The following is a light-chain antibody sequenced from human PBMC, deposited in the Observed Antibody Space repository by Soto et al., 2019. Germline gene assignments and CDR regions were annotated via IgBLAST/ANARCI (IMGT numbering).Light chain of an antibody. CDR1: QGVSGN. Sequence: EIVMTQSPATLSVSPGERATLSCRASQGVSGNLAWYQQKPGQAPRLLIHGTSTRATGIPARFSGSGSGPEFPLTISSLQSEDSAVYYCKQHHKWPHTFGQGTKLEIK. CDR2: GTS. J-gene: IGKJ2*01. CDR3: KQHHKWPHT. V-gene: IGKV3-15*01.